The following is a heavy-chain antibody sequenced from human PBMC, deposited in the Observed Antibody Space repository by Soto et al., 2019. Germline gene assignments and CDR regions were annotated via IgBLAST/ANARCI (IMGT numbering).Heavy chain of an antibody. Sequence: PGESLKISCTGFGYTFNTFWIRWVRQMPGKGLEWMGRIDPRDSYVNYSPSFQGHVTISADNPINTAYLQWGSLKASDTAMYYCARLYCTTSTCDRWFDPWGQGTLVTSPQ. D-gene: IGHD2-2*01. CDR3: ARLYCTTSTCDRWFDP. CDR2: IDPRDSYV. V-gene: IGHV5-10-1*01. J-gene: IGHJ5*02. CDR1: GYTFNTFW.